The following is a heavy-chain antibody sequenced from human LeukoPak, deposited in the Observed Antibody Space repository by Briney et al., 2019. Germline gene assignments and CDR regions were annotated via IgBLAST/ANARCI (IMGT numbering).Heavy chain of an antibody. CDR2: INTGNGNT. V-gene: IGHV1-3*04. Sequence: ASVKVSCKASGYNFISYAMHWVRQAPGQRLEWMGWINTGNGNTKYSRKFQGRVTITRDTSASTVYMELSSLRSEDTAVYYCARDPVRGVILYYFDYWGQGTLLTVSS. D-gene: IGHD3-10*01. J-gene: IGHJ4*02. CDR1: GYNFISYA. CDR3: ARDPVRGVILYYFDY.